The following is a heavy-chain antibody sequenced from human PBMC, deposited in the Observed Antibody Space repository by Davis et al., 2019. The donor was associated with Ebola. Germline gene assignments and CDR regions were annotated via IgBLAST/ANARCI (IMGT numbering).Heavy chain of an antibody. CDR3: ARVGDIWSGYYYYMDV. V-gene: IGHV3-7*01. J-gene: IGHJ6*03. CDR1: GFTFSSYW. Sequence: GGSLRLSCAASGFTFSSYWMTWVRQAPGKGLEWMANIKPDGSEKNYVDSVKGRFAISRDNTKNSLYLQMNSLRAEDTAVYYCARVGDIWSGYYYYMDVWGKGTTVTVSS. CDR2: IKPDGSEK. D-gene: IGHD3-3*01.